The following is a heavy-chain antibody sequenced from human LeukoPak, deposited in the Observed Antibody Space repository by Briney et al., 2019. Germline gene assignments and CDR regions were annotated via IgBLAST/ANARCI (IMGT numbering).Heavy chain of an antibody. CDR3: ARHDIVGAMPYYFDY. Sequence: SDTLSLTCAVSGYSISSSNWWGWIRQPPGKGLEWIGSIYYSGSTYYNPSLKSRVTISVDTSKNQFSLKLSSVTAADTAVYYCARHDIVGAMPYYFDYWGQGTLVTVSS. J-gene: IGHJ4*02. D-gene: IGHD1-26*01. V-gene: IGHV4-39*01. CDR1: GYSISSSNW. CDR2: IYYSGST.